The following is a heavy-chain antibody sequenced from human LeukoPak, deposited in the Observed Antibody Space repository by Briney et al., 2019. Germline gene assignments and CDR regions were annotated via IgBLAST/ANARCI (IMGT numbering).Heavy chain of an antibody. Sequence: PGGSLRLSCAASGFTFTDYWMSWVRQAPGKGLEWVANIEQDGSDNYHLGSVMGRLTISRDNAKNSLYLQMNSLRAEDTAVYYCARDRGYCSGGTCRIHYFDYWGQGTLVTVSS. D-gene: IGHD2-15*01. CDR2: IEQDGSDN. J-gene: IGHJ4*02. V-gene: IGHV3-7*04. CDR1: GFTFTDYW. CDR3: ARDRGYCSGGTCRIHYFDY.